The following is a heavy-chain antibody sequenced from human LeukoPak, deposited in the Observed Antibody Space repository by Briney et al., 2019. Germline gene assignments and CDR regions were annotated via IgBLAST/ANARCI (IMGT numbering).Heavy chain of an antibody. D-gene: IGHD3-10*01. CDR1: GFTFSSFA. CDR3: AKHFGSGTYRPFDN. J-gene: IGHJ4*02. CDR2: ISSSGGST. Sequence: GGSLRLSCAASGFTFSSFAMSWVRRAPGKGLEWVSVISSSGGSTYYADSVKGRFTISRDNSNSTLYLQMTSLRADDTAVYYCAKHFGSGTYRPFDNWGQGTLVTVSS. V-gene: IGHV3-23*01.